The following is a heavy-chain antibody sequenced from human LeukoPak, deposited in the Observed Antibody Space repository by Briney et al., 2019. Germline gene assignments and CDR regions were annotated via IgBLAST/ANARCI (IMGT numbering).Heavy chain of an antibody. V-gene: IGHV4-39*01. CDR2: IYYSGST. CDR1: GGSISSSSYY. J-gene: IGHJ4*02. CDR3: ATTHYYGPGSYYHEEN. Sequence: SETLSLTCTVSGGSISSSSYYWGWIRQPPGKGLEWIGSIYYSGSTYYNPSLKSRVTISVDTSKNQFSLKLSSVTAADTAVYYCATTHYYGPGSYYHEENWGQGTLVTVSS. D-gene: IGHD3-10*01.